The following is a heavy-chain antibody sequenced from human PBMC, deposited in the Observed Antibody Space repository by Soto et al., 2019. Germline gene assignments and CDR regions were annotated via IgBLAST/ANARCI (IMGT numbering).Heavy chain of an antibody. D-gene: IGHD6-6*01. V-gene: IGHV3-33*01. CDR2: IWYDGSNK. Sequence: GGSLRLSCAASGFTFSSYGMHWVRQAPGKGLEWVAVIWYDGSNKYYADSVKGRFTISRDNSKNTLYLQMNSLRAEDTAVYYCARDWSIAAPFSGYWGQGTLVTVSS. J-gene: IGHJ4*02. CDR3: ARDWSIAAPFSGY. CDR1: GFTFSSYG.